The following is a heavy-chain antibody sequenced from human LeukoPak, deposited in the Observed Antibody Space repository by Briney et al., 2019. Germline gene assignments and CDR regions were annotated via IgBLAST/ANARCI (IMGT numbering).Heavy chain of an antibody. V-gene: IGHV3-49*04. CDR1: GFTFGDYA. Sequence: PGGSLRLSCTASGFTFGDYAMSWVRQAPGKGLEWVGFIRSKAYGGTTEYAASVKGRFTISRDDSKSIAYLQMNSLKTEDTAVYYCTASYGSGSWGFDPWGQGTLVTVSS. CDR2: IRSKAYGGTT. D-gene: IGHD3-10*01. CDR3: TASYGSGSWGFDP. J-gene: IGHJ5*02.